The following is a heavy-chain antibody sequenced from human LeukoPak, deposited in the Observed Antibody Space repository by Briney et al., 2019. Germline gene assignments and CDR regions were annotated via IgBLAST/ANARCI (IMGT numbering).Heavy chain of an antibody. J-gene: IGHJ1*01. CDR1: GFTFSRYG. CDR2: ISYDGRNK. CDR3: AKDPRGVYDSSVYYV. Sequence: GGSLRLSCAASGFTFSRYGVQCVPRARAKGRESVAGISYDGRNKYYADSVKRRFTISRDNSKNTLYLQMNSPRDEDTAVYYCAKDPRGVYDSSVYYVWGQGTLVTVSS. V-gene: IGHV3-30*18. D-gene: IGHD3-22*01.